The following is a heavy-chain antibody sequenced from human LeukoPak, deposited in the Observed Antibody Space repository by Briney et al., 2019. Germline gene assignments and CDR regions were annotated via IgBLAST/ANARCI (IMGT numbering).Heavy chain of an antibody. Sequence: ASVKVSCKASGYTFTSYDINWVRQATGQGLEWMGWMNPNSGSTGYAQKLQGRVTMTTDTSTSTAYMELRSLRSDDTAVYYCARAAAAGTPGNYWGQGTLVTVSS. J-gene: IGHJ4*02. CDR2: MNPNSGST. CDR3: ARAAAAGTPGNY. D-gene: IGHD6-13*01. V-gene: IGHV1-8*01. CDR1: GYTFTSYD.